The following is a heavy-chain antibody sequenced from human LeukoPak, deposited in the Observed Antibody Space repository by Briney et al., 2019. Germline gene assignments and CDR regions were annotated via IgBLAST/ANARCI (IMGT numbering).Heavy chain of an antibody. V-gene: IGHV4-4*02. J-gene: IGHJ5*02. CDR2: IYLRGNT. D-gene: IGHD2-8*01. CDR3: AKNGQRGFSFDP. Sequence: SGTLSLTCAISGGSISSSNWWTWVRQPPGKGLEWVGEIYLRGNTNYNPSLKSRVTISADSSKNQFSLKWYSVTAADTGLYYCAKNGQRGFSFDPWGQGTLVIVAS. CDR1: GGSISSSNW.